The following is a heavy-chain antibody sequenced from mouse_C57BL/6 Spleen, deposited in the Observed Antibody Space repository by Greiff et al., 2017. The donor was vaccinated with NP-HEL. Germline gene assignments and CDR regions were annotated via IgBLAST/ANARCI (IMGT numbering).Heavy chain of an antibody. J-gene: IGHJ2*01. CDR3: ARGGSGYADY. D-gene: IGHD1-1*01. Sequence: QVQLQQPGAELVKPGASVKLSCKASGYTFTSYWMQWVKQRPGQGLEWIGEIDPSDSYTNYNQKFKGKATLTVDTSSSTAYMQLSSLTSEDSAVYYCARGGSGYADYWGQGTTLTVSS. CDR1: GYTFTSYW. CDR2: IDPSDSYT. V-gene: IGHV1-50*01.